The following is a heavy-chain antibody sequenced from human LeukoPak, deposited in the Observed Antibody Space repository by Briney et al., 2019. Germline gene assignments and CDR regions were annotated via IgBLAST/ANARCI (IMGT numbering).Heavy chain of an antibody. J-gene: IGHJ6*03. CDR1: GFTFSSYA. Sequence: GGSLRPSCAASGFTFSSYAMSWVRQAPGKGLEWVSAISGSGGSTYYADSVKGRFTISRDNSKNTLYLQMNSLRAEDTAVYYCAKDVGYSSSHYYYMDVWGKGTTVTVSS. CDR2: ISGSGGST. V-gene: IGHV3-23*01. D-gene: IGHD6-13*01. CDR3: AKDVGYSSSHYYYMDV.